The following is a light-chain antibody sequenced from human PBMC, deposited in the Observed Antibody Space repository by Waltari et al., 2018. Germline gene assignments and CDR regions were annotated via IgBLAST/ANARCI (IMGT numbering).Light chain of an antibody. V-gene: IGKV3-20*01. CDR2: DAS. J-gene: IGKJ2*01. Sequence: ETVLPQSPGTLSLSPGQRAPLSCRASQSLIDTYLPWSQHKPAQAPSLPTYDASSRATGIPDRFSGRGAGKDFTLTIRRLGPEDVAVYYWQQYSTPYTFGEGTKVE. CDR1: QSLIDTY. CDR3: QQYSTPYT.